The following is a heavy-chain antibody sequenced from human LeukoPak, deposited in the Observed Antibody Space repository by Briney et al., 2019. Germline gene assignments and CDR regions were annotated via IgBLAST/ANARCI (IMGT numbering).Heavy chain of an antibody. CDR1: GGSISSSGSY. CDR2: ISYSGTT. Sequence: SETLSLTCTVSGGSISSSGSYWGWVRQPPGKGLEWIGSISYSGTTYHNPSLKSRVTMSVDTSKNQFSLNLKSVTAADTAVYYCARSGDSSDFNYWGQGTLVTVSS. CDR3: ARSGDSSDFNY. J-gene: IGHJ4*02. V-gene: IGHV4-39*01. D-gene: IGHD2-15*01.